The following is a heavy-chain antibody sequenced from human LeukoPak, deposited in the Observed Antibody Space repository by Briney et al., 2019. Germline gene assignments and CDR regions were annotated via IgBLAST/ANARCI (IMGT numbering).Heavy chain of an antibody. J-gene: IGHJ4*02. CDR2: ISSSGSTI. D-gene: IGHD2-21*01. CDR3: ARDPRSSVMVAYFDY. V-gene: IGHV3-48*03. CDR1: GFTFSSYE. Sequence: PGGSLRLSCAASGFTFSSYEMNWVRQAPGKGLEWVSYISSSGSTIYYADSVKGRFTISRDNAKNSLYLQMNSLRAEDTAVYYCARDPRSSVMVAYFDYWGQGPRSPSPQ.